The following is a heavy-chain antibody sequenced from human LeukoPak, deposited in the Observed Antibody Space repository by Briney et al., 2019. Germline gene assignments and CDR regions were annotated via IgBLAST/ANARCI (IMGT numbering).Heavy chain of an antibody. D-gene: IGHD2-15*01. Sequence: SETQSLTCTVSGDSITGSSYYWGWIRQPPGKGLEWIGSMYYSGSTYSNPSLKSRVTISADTSKNQFSLKLKSVTAADTAVYYCARIHPPRYCSGGSCYSYYYYYMDVWGKGTTVTVSS. V-gene: IGHV4-39*01. CDR1: GDSITGSSYY. CDR3: ARIHPPRYCSGGSCYSYYYYYMDV. CDR2: MYYSGST. J-gene: IGHJ6*03.